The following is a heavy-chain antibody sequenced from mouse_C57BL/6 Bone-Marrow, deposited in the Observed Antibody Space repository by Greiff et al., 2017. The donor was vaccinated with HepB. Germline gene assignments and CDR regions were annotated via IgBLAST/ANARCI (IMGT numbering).Heavy chain of an antibody. V-gene: IGHV1-7*01. D-gene: IGHD1-1*01. Sequence: QVHVKQSGAELAKPGASVKLSCKASGYTFTSYWMHWVKQRPGQGLEWIGYINPSSGYTKYNQKFKDKATLTADKSSSTAYMQLSSLTYEDSAVYYCAREDYGSLYYFDYWGQGTTLTVSS. J-gene: IGHJ2*01. CDR3: AREDYGSLYYFDY. CDR2: INPSSGYT. CDR1: GYTFTSYW.